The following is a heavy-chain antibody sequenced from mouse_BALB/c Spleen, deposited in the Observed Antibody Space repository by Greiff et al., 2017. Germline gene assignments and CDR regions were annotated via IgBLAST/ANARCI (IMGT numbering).Heavy chain of an antibody. CDR2: IYPGNSDT. D-gene: IGHD1-1*01. CDR3: TRDRYYYGSSYDAMDY. V-gene: IGHV1-5*01. CDR1: GYTFTSYW. Sequence: EVQLQQSGTVLARPGASVKMSCKASGYTFTSYWMHWVKQRPGQGLEWIGAIYPGNSDTSYNQKFKGKAKLTAVTSTSTAYMELSSLTNEDSAVYYCTRDRYYYGSSYDAMDYWGQGTSVTVSS. J-gene: IGHJ4*01.